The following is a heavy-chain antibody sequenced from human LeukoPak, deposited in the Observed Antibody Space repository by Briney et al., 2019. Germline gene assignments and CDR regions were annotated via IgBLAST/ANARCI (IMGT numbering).Heavy chain of an antibody. CDR3: ARVGEATIPDYYYYGMDV. J-gene: IGHJ6*02. V-gene: IGHV3-23*01. CDR2: ISGSGGST. CDR1: GFTFSSYA. Sequence: PGGSLRLSCAASGFTFSSYAMSWVRQAPGKGLEWVSAISGSGGSTYYADSVKGRFTISRDNSKNTLYLQMNSLRAEDTAVYYCARVGEATIPDYYYYGMDVWGQGTTVTVSS. D-gene: IGHD5-12*01.